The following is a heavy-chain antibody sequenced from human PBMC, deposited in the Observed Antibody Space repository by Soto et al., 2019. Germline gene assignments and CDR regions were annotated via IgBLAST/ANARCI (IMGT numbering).Heavy chain of an antibody. V-gene: IGHV3-23*01. CDR2: ISGSGGST. J-gene: IGHJ4*02. Sequence: GGSLRLSCTAAGFPFSSYAMSWVRPAPGKGLEWVSAISGSGGSTYYADSVKGRFTISRDNSKNTLYLQMNSLKTEDTAVYYCTTDDPINRHWGQGALVTVSS. CDR3: TTDDPINRH. CDR1: GFPFSSYA.